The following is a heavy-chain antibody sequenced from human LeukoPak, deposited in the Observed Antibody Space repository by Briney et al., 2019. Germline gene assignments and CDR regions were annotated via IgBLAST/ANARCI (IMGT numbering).Heavy chain of an antibody. CDR1: GYTLTELS. V-gene: IGHV1-24*01. J-gene: IGHJ4*02. CDR3: ATELATVITIARHY. D-gene: IGHD4-23*01. Sequence: ASVKVSCKVSGYTLTELSMHWVRQAPGKGLEWMGGFDPEDGETIYAQKFQGGVTMTEDTSTDTAYMELSSLRSEDTAVYYCATELATVITIARHYWGQGTLVTVSS. CDR2: FDPEDGET.